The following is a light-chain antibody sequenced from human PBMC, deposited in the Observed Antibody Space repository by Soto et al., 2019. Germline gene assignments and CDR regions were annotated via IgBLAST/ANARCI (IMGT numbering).Light chain of an antibody. CDR1: RTDVDGYDY. CDR2: HVY. J-gene: IGLJ1*01. CDR3: TSYTSSTPFYV. Sequence: QSVLTQPASVSGSPGQSIALSCTGVRTDVDGYDYVSWYQQHPGQAPQLIIYHVYTRPSGVSHRVSGSKSGDTASLTISGLQAEDEADYYCTSYTSSTPFYVFGTGTKVTVL. V-gene: IGLV2-14*03.